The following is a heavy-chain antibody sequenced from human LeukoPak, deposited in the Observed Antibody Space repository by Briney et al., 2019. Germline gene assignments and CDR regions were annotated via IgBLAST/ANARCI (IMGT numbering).Heavy chain of an antibody. CDR1: GGSFSGYY. Sequence: SETLSLTCAVYGGSFSGYYWSWIRQLPGKGLEGIGEINHSGSTNYNPSLKSRVTISVDTSKNQFSLKLSSVTAADTAVYYCARGHTNYYGSGSYKKPGNDYWGQGTLVTVSS. CDR2: INHSGST. V-gene: IGHV4-34*01. CDR3: ARGHTNYYGSGSYKKPGNDY. J-gene: IGHJ4*02. D-gene: IGHD3-10*01.